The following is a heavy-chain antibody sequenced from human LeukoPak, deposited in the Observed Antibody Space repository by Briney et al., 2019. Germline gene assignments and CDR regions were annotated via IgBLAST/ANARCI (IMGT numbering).Heavy chain of an antibody. J-gene: IGHJ6*01. CDR1: GFAFSNYA. CDR3: ARDDYGMDV. CDR2: ISYDGANN. Sequence: GGSLRLSCAASGFAFSNYAMHWVRQAPGKGLGWVAFISYDGANNYYADSVKGRFTISRDYSKNTLYLQMNSLRAEDTAVYYCARDDYGMDVWGQGTTVTVSS. V-gene: IGHV3-30-3*01.